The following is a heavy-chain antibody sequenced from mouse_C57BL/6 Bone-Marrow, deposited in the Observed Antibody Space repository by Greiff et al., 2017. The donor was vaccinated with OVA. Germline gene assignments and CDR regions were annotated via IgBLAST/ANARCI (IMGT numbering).Heavy chain of an antibody. Sequence: QVQLQQSGPELVKPGASVKISCKASGYAFRSSWMNWVKQRPGKGLEWIGRIYPGDGDTNYNGKFKGKATLTAAQSTGKAYMKLGSLTFESSTVYYCARQYCGSSYYFDDWGQGTTLTVSS. CDR2: IYPGDGDT. D-gene: IGHD1-1*01. V-gene: IGHV1-82*01. CDR1: GYAFRSSW. J-gene: IGHJ2*01. CDR3: ARQYCGSSYYFDD.